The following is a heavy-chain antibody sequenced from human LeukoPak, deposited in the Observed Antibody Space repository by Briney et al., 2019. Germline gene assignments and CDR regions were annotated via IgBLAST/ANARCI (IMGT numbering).Heavy chain of an antibody. CDR1: GGSFSGYY. J-gene: IGHJ6*02. CDR3: AREGYSEPDYYYGMDV. CDR2: INHSGST. Sequence: KPSETLSLTCAVYGGSFSGYYWSWIRQPPGKGLEWIGEINHSGSTNYNPSLKSRVTMSVDTSKNQFSLKLSSVTAADTAVYYCAREGYSEPDYYYGMDVWGQGTTVTVSS. D-gene: IGHD5-24*01. V-gene: IGHV4-34*01.